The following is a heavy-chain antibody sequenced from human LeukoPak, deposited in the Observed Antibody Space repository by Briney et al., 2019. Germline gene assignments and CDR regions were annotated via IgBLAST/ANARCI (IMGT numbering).Heavy chain of an antibody. Sequence: ASVKVSCKASGYTFTSYGISWVRQAPGQGLEWMGWINTNTGNPTYAQGFTGRFVFSLDTSVSTAYLQISSLKAEDTAVYYCARDPQSPIYDSSGTPDDYWGQGTLVTVSS. D-gene: IGHD3-22*01. V-gene: IGHV7-4-1*02. CDR3: ARDPQSPIYDSSGTPDDY. J-gene: IGHJ4*02. CDR2: INTNTGNP. CDR1: GYTFTSYG.